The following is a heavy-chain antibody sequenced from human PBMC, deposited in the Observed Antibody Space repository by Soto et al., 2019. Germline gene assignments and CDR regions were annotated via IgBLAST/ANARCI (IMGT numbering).Heavy chain of an antibody. V-gene: IGHV3-33*01. D-gene: IGHD2-2*01. CDR1: GFTFSSYG. CDR3: ARDRADIVVVPAARAYYYYYMDV. J-gene: IGHJ6*03. CDR2: IWYDGSNK. Sequence: VGSLRLSCAASGFTFSSYGMHWVRQAPGKGLEWVAVIWYDGSNKYYADSVKGRFTISRDNSKNTLYLQMNSLRAEDTAVYYCARDRADIVVVPAARAYYYYYMDVWGKGTTVTVSS.